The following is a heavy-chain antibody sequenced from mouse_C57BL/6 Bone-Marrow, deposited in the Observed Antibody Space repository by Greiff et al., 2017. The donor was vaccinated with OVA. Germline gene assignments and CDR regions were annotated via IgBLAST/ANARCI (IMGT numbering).Heavy chain of an antibody. Sequence: VQLQQSGPELVKPGASVKISCKASGYTFTDYYINWVKQRPGQGLEWIGWIFPGSGSTYYNEKFKGKATLTVDKSSSTASMLLSSLTSEDSAVYCCAYYYGSSLRCFDYWGQGTTLTVCS. CDR1: GYTFTDYY. CDR3: AYYYGSSLRCFDY. J-gene: IGHJ2*01. D-gene: IGHD1-1*01. CDR2: IFPGSGST. V-gene: IGHV1-75*01.